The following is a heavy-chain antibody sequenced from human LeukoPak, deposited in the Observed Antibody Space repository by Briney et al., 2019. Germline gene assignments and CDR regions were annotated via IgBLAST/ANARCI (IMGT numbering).Heavy chain of an antibody. Sequence: PSETLSLTCTVSGGSISSYYWSWIRQPPGKGLEWIGYTYYSGSTNYNPSLKSRVTISVDTSKNQFSLKLSSVTAADTAVYYCATDFYHDFWSGYSSRGYYYYMDVWGKGTTVTVSS. J-gene: IGHJ6*03. D-gene: IGHD3-3*01. CDR3: ATDFYHDFWSGYSSRGYYYYMDV. CDR1: GGSISSYY. CDR2: TYYSGST. V-gene: IGHV4-59*01.